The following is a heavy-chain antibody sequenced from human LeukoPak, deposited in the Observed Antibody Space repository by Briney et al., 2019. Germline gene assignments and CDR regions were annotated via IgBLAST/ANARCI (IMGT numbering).Heavy chain of an antibody. CDR1: GFTFSSYA. V-gene: IGHV3-30-3*01. D-gene: IGHD3-10*01. CDR2: ISYDGSNK. Sequence: PGGSLRLSCAASGFTFSSYAMHWVRQAPGKGLEWVAVISYDGSNKYYADSVKGRFTISRDNSKNTLYLQMNSLRPEDTAVYYCAKALGFGELFGTEDYWGQGTLVTVSS. CDR3: AKALGFGELFGTEDY. J-gene: IGHJ4*02.